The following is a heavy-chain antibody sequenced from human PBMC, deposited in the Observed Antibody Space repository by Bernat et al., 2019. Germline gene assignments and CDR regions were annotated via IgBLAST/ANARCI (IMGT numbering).Heavy chain of an antibody. J-gene: IGHJ6*02. CDR3: ARRGKWELYGDYYYYGMDV. CDR1: GGSVSSGSYY. Sequence: QVQLQESGPGLVKPSETLSLTCTVSGGSVSSGSYYWSWIRQPPGKGLEWIGYIYYSGSTNYNPSLKSRVTISVDTSKNQFSLKLSSVTAADTAVYYCARRGKWELYGDYYYYGMDVWGQGTTVTVSS. V-gene: IGHV4-61*01. D-gene: IGHD1-26*01. CDR2: IYYSGST.